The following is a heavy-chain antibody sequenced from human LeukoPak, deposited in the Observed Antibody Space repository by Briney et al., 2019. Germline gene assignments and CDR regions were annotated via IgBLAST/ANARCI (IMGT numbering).Heavy chain of an antibody. CDR1: GFTLSDYY. J-gene: IGHJ4*02. CDR3: ARVKGSYCSDY. V-gene: IGHV3-11*01. D-gene: IGHD1-26*01. Sequence: GGSLRLSCAASGFTLSDYYMSWIRQAPGKGLEWVSYISNSGSTIYYADSVKGRFTISRDNAKNSLYLQMNSLRAEDTAVYYCARVKGSYCSDYWGQGTLVTVSS. CDR2: ISNSGSTI.